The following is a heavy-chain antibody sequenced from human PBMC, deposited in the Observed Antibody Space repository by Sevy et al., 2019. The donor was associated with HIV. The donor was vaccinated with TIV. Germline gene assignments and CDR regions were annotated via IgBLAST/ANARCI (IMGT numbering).Heavy chain of an antibody. V-gene: IGHV3-48*01. Sequence: EGSLRLSCAASGFTFSTYDMNWVRQAPGKGLEWISYISSSSSDIYYADSVKGRFSISRDNVGNSLYLQMNSLRAEDTALYYCTRARVVWGSYRYDDYWGQGTLVTVSS. J-gene: IGHJ4*02. CDR2: ISSSSSDI. D-gene: IGHD3-16*02. CDR1: GFTFSTYD. CDR3: TRARVVWGSYRYDDY.